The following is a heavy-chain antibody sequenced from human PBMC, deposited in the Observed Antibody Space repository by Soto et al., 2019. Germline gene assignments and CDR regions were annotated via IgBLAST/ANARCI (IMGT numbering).Heavy chain of an antibody. Sequence: EPLSLTCAGYVGSVNGYYSNWIRQPPGKGLEWIGEINHTVGTHYNPSLKRRVTMSVDTSKNQFSPRFCSVTAADTAIFYSATRNTIFGLLMPPFDPWGQGTQVTVSS. D-gene: IGHD3-3*01. V-gene: IGHV4-34*01. CDR1: VGSVNGYY. J-gene: IGHJ5*02. CDR3: ATRNTIFGLLMPPFDP. CDR2: INHTVGT.